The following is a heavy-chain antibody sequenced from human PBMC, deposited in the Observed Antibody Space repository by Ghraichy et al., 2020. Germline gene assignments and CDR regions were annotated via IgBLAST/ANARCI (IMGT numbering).Heavy chain of an antibody. CDR3: ARGQLLPIDVFNA. CDR2: IYYSGNT. D-gene: IGHD6-19*01. CDR1: GGSITSYY. V-gene: IGHV4-59*01. J-gene: IGHJ3*01. Sequence: SETLSLTCTASGGSITSYYWGWIRQPPEKGLEWIGNIYYSGNTNYNPSLKSRVTISVDTSKNQFSLKLNSVTAADPAVYYCARGQLLPIDVFNAWGRGTMVTVSS.